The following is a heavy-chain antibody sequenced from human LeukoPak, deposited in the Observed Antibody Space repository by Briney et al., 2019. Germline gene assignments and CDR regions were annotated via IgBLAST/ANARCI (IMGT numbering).Heavy chain of an antibody. J-gene: IGHJ4*02. CDR2: INHSGST. CDR1: GGSFSGYY. Sequence: PSETLSLTCAVYGGSFSGYYWSWIRQPPEKGLEWIGEINHSGSTNYNPSLKSRVTISVDTSKNQFSLKLSSVTAADTAVYYCARALGRNFVPKYYFDYWGQGTLVTVSS. D-gene: IGHD3-9*01. CDR3: ARALGRNFVPKYYFDY. V-gene: IGHV4-34*01.